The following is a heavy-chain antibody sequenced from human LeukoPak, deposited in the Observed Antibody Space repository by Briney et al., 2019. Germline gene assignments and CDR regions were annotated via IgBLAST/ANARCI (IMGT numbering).Heavy chain of an antibody. CDR3: ARGLRSPNAFDI. CDR2: IYTSGST. CDR1: GGSISSGSYY. V-gene: IGHV4-61*02. D-gene: IGHD4-17*01. Sequence: SETLSLTCTASGGSISSGSYYWSWIRQPAGKGLEWIGRIYTSGSTNYNPSLKSRVTISVDTSKNQFSLKLSSVTAADTAVYYCARGLRSPNAFDIWGQGTMVTVSS. J-gene: IGHJ3*02.